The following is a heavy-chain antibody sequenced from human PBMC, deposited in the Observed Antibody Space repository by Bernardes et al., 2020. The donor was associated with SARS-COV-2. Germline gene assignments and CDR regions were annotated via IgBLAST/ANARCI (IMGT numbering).Heavy chain of an antibody. Sequence: SVTLTLTCTVSGGSISSSSYYWGWIRQPTGKGLEWIGSIYYRGRTYYNPSLKSRVTISVDTSKNQFSLKLSSVTAADTAVYYCARAPRYTIFGVVRYFDYWGQGTLVTGSS. CDR3: ARAPRYTIFGVVRYFDY. J-gene: IGHJ4*02. V-gene: IGHV4-39*07. D-gene: IGHD3-3*01. CDR1: GGSISSSSYY. CDR2: IYYRGRT.